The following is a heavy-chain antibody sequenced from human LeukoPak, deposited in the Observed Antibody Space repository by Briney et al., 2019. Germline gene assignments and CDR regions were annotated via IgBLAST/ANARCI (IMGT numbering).Heavy chain of an antibody. J-gene: IGHJ4*02. V-gene: IGHV3-66*01. CDR2: IYSGGST. D-gene: IGHD2/OR15-2a*01. CDR1: GFTVSNNF. Sequence: GRSLRLSCAASGFTVSNNFMSWGRQAPGKGLEWVSVIYSGGSTYYADSVKGRFTISRDNSKNTLYLQMHSLRAEDTAVYYCARDSPQNTVIDYWGQGTLVTVSS. CDR3: ARDSPQNTVIDY.